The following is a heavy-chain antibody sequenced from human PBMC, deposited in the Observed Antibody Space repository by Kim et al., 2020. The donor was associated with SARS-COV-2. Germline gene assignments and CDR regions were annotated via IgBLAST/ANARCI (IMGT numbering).Heavy chain of an antibody. CDR2: ISFDGSNK. D-gene: IGHD6-19*01. J-gene: IGHJ4*02. CDR3: AKDLSVAFDY. V-gene: IGHV3-30*18. CDR1: GFTFSNYA. Sequence: GGSLRLSCAASGFTFSNYAMHWVRQAPGKGLEWVAVISFDGSNKYYADSVKGRFTISRDNSKNTLFLQMSSLRAEDTAVYYCAKDLSVAFDYWGQGTLGT.